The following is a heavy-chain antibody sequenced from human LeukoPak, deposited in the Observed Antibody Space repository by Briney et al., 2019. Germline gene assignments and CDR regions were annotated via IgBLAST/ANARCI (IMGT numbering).Heavy chain of an antibody. Sequence: GASVKVSCKASGYTFTGYYMHWVRQAPGQGLEWMGWINPNSGGTNYAQKFQGRVTMTRDTSISTAYLQWSSLKASDTAMYYCARLGWELPTDWFDPWGQGTLVTVSS. J-gene: IGHJ5*02. V-gene: IGHV1-2*02. CDR3: ARLGWELPTDWFDP. D-gene: IGHD1-26*01. CDR2: INPNSGGT. CDR1: GYTFTGYY.